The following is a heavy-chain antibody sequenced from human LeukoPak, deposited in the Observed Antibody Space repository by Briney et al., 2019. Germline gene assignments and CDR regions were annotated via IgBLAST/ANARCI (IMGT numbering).Heavy chain of an antibody. CDR3: ARSSYSSSSSV. Sequence: GRSLRLSCAASGFTFSSYAMSWVRQAPGKGLEWASAISGSGGSTYYADSVKGRFPISRDNSKNTLYLQMNSLRAEDTAVYYCARSSYSSSSSVWGQGTMVTVSS. CDR2: ISGSGGST. D-gene: IGHD6-6*01. CDR1: GFTFSSYA. J-gene: IGHJ3*01. V-gene: IGHV3-23*01.